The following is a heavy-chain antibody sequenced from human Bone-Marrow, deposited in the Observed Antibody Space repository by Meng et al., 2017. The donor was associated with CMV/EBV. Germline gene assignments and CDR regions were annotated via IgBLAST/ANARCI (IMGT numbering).Heavy chain of an antibody. V-gene: IGHV1-69*05. CDR3: ARFRPAAIRAGENGMDV. CDR2: IIPIFGTA. D-gene: IGHD2-2*02. J-gene: IGHJ6*02. CDR1: GGTFSSYA. Sequence: PSVKVSCKASGGTFSSYAISWVRQAPGQGLEWMGGIIPIFGTANYAQKFQGRVTITTDESTSTAYMELSSLRSEDTAVYYCARFRPAAIRAGENGMDVWGQGTTVTVSS.